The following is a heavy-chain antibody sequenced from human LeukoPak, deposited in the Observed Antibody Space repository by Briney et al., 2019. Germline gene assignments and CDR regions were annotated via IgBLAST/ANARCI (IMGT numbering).Heavy chain of an antibody. CDR1: GGSISSGSYY. V-gene: IGHV4-61*02. Sequence: PSETLSLTCTVSGGSISSGSYYWSWIRQPAGKGLEWIGRIYTSGSTNYNPSLKSRVTISVDTSKNQFSLKLSSVTAADTAVYYCARAHYGGNNYYYYYMDVWGKGTTVTVSS. CDR2: IYTSGST. J-gene: IGHJ6*03. D-gene: IGHD4-23*01. CDR3: ARAHYGGNNYYYYYMDV.